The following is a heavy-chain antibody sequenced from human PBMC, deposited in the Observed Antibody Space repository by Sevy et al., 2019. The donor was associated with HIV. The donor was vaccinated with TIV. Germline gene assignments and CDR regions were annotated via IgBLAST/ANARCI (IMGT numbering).Heavy chain of an antibody. CDR3: ARGRAVLGAVAINWFDP. CDR1: GFTVSSSY. D-gene: IGHD2-21*01. CDR2: IYSGGST. J-gene: IGHJ5*02. V-gene: IGHV3-53*01. Sequence: GGSLRLSCAASGFTVSSSYMTWVRQPPGKGLEWVSVIYSGGSTYYVDSVKGRFTISRDNSKNTLYLQMNNLRADDTAVYYCARGRAVLGAVAINWFDPWGQGALVTVSS.